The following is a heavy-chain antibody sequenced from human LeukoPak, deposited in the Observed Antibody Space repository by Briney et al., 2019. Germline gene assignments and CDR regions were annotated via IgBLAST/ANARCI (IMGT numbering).Heavy chain of an antibody. CDR1: GYTFTSYG. CDR2: ISAYNGNT. V-gene: IGHV1-18*01. CDR3: ARVRRAQDYYYYYMDV. Sequence: VKVSCKASGYTFTSYGISWVRQAPGQGLEWMGWISAYNGNTNYAQKLQGRVTMTTDTSTSTAYMELRSLRSDDTAVYYCARVRRAQDYYYYYMDVWGKGTTVTISS. J-gene: IGHJ6*03.